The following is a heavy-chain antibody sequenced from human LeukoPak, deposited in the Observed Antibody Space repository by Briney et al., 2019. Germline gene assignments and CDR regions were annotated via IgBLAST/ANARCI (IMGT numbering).Heavy chain of an antibody. CDR2: IHYSGST. Sequence: SETLSLTCTVSGGSVSGYYWSWIRQPPGKGLEWNGYIHYSGSTNYNPSLKSRVTISGDTSKNQCSLKLSSVTAADTAIYYCARGGSKQWLVDDSWGQGTLVTVSS. CDR3: ARGGSKQWLVDDS. CDR1: GGSVSGYY. D-gene: IGHD6-19*01. J-gene: IGHJ4*02. V-gene: IGHV4-59*02.